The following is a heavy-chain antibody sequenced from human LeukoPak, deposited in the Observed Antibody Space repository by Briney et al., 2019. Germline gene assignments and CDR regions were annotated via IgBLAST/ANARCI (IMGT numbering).Heavy chain of an antibody. CDR1: GFSFSGSA. J-gene: IGHJ6*03. D-gene: IGHD1-26*01. CDR3: TRPGTDRSKTHMDL. Sequence: GGSLRLSCAASGFSFSGSAMHWVRQASGKGLEWVGRIRSKANSYATAYAASVKGRFTISRDDSRNTAYLQMNSLKTDDTAVYNCTRPGTDRSKTHMDLGGKGPTFT. V-gene: IGHV3-73*01. CDR2: IRSKANSYAT.